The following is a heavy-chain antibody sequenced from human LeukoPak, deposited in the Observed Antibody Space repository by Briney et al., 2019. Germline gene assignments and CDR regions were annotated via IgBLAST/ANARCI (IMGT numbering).Heavy chain of an antibody. CDR1: GFTFSNFA. CDR2: ISGGGGRT. J-gene: IGHJ4*02. CDR3: AKEGLSGSYGDG. Sequence: GGSLRLSCAATGFTFSNFAMSWIRQAPGKGLEWVSAISGGGGRTWYAGSVKGRFTITRDNSKNTLSLQMNSLRAEDTTIYYCAKEGLSGSYGDGWGQGTLVIVSS. V-gene: IGHV3-23*01. D-gene: IGHD1-26*01.